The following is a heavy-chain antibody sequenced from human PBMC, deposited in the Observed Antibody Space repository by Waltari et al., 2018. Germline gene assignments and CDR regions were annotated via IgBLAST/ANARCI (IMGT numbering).Heavy chain of an antibody. J-gene: IGHJ4*02. CDR1: GGTFSSYA. V-gene: IGHV1-69*05. CDR3: ARGNYDILTWDFDY. D-gene: IGHD3-9*01. CDR2: IIPIFGTA. Sequence: QVQLVQSGAEVKKPGSSVNVSCKASGGTFSSYAISWVRQAPGQGLEWMGGIIPIFGTANYAQKFQGRVTITTDESTSTAYMELSSLRSEDTAVYYCARGNYDILTWDFDYWGQGTLVTVSS.